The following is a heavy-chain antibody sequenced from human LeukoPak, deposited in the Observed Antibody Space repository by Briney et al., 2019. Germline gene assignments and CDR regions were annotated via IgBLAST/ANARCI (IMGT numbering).Heavy chain of an antibody. CDR1: GGSFSGYY. V-gene: IGHV4-34*01. D-gene: IGHD3-22*01. CDR2: INHSGST. CDR3: ARRYYYDSSGYLY. Sequence: SETLSLTCAVYGGSFSGYYWSWIRQPPGKGLEWIGEINHSGSTNYNPSLKSRVTISVDTSKNQFSLKLSSVTAADTAVYYCARRYYYDSSGYLYWGQGTLVTVSS. J-gene: IGHJ4*02.